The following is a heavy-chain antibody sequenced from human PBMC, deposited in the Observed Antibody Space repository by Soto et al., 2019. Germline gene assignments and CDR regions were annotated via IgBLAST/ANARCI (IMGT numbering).Heavy chain of an antibody. Sequence: SETLSLTCTVSGGSISSYYWSWIRQPPGKGLEWIGYIYYSGSTNYNPSLKSRVTISVDTSKNQFSLKLSSVTAADTAVYYCARGGYSSSWYVFPFDYWGQGTLVTVSS. CDR2: IYYSGST. J-gene: IGHJ4*02. D-gene: IGHD6-13*01. CDR1: GGSISSYY. CDR3: ARGGYSSSWYVFPFDY. V-gene: IGHV4-59*01.